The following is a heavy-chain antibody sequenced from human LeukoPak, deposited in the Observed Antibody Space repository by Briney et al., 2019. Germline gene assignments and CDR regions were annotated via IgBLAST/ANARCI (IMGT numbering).Heavy chain of an antibody. J-gene: IGHJ3*02. CDR2: IKQDGSEK. CDR1: GFTFSSYW. CDR3: ARDGSYCGGDCYSNDAFDI. D-gene: IGHD2-21*02. Sequence: GGSLRLSCAASGFTFSSYWMSWVRQAPGKGLEWVANIKQDGSEKYYVDSVKGRFTISRDNAKNSLYLQMNSLRAEDTAVYYCARDGSYCGGDCYSNDAFDIWGQGTMVTVSS. V-gene: IGHV3-7*01.